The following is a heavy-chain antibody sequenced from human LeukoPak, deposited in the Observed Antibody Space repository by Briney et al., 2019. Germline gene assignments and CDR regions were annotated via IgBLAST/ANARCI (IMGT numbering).Heavy chain of an antibody. CDR3: ANIPWCDSSGYYDYLDY. CDR1: GFTFSSYG. V-gene: IGHV3-30*18. D-gene: IGHD3-22*01. CDR2: ISYDGSNK. J-gene: IGHJ4*02. Sequence: GRSLRLSCAASGFTFSSYGMHWVRQAPGKGLEWVAVISYDGSNKYYADSVKGRFTISRDNSKNTLYLQMNSLRAEDTAVYYCANIPWCDSSGYYDYLDYWGQGTLVTVSS.